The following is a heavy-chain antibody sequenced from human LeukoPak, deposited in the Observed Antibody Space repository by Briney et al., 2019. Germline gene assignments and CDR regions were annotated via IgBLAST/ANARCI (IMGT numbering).Heavy chain of an antibody. V-gene: IGHV3-23*01. D-gene: IGHD3-22*01. J-gene: IGHJ1*01. CDR2: ISGSGGST. Sequence: GGSLRLSCAASGFTFSSYAMSWVRQAPGKGLEWVSAISGSGGSTYYADSVKGRFTISRDNSKNTLYLQMNSLRADDTAVYYCAKAKDYYDSSGPDGWGQGTLVTVSS. CDR3: AKAKDYYDSSGPDG. CDR1: GFTFSSYA.